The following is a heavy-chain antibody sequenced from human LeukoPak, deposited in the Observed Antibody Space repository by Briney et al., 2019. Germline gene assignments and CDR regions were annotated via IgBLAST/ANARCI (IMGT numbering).Heavy chain of an antibody. J-gene: IGHJ6*03. V-gene: IGHV3-43*01. D-gene: IGHD3-10*01. CDR3: AKDGGYYDSGNYYYYMDV. Sequence: PGGSLRLSCAASGFTFDDYTMHWVRQAPGKGLEWVSLISWDGGSTYYADSVKGRFTISRDNSKNSLYLQMNSLRTEDTALYYCAKDGGYYDSGNYYYYMDVWGKGTTVTVSS. CDR1: GFTFDDYT. CDR2: ISWDGGST.